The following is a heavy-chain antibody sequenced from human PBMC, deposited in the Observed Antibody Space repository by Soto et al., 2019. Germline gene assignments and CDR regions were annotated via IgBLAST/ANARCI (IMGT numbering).Heavy chain of an antibody. CDR3: ARGGHVVVVTAALDY. J-gene: IGHJ4*02. D-gene: IGHD2-21*02. Sequence: QVQLMQSGAEVKKPGASVKVSCKASGDTFTDYYIHWVRQAPGQGLEWMGTVNPSGGHTTYAQHFLGRVTMTRDTYTRTLYMELTSLTSDDTAIYYCARGGHVVVVTAALDYWGQGTLVTVSS. CDR2: VNPSGGHT. V-gene: IGHV1-46*01. CDR1: GDTFTDYY.